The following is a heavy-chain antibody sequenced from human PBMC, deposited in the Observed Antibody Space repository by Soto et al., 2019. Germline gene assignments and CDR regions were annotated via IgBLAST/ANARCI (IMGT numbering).Heavy chain of an antibody. CDR2: ISKSGDST. CDR3: AKGSFGFDY. D-gene: IGHD3-10*01. Sequence: PGGSLRLSCAASGFTFSDYYMSWIRQAPGKGLQWVSSISKSGDSTYYADSVKGRFTTSRDNSKNTLYLQMNSLRAEDTAIYYCAKGSFGFDYWGQGTLVTVYS. V-gene: IGHV3-23*01. CDR1: GFTFSDYY. J-gene: IGHJ4*02.